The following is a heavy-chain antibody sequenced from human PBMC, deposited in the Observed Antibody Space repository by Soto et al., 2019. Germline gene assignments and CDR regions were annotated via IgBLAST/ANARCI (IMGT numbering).Heavy chain of an antibody. CDR3: TRAAWFPYLSFY. CDR2: ISSSGSTA. J-gene: IGHJ4*02. CDR1: GFTFSRFE. D-gene: IGHD3-10*01. Sequence: GGSMRLCSAASGFTFSRFELHWVRQAPGKGLEWISYISSSGSTAYYASSVEGRFTISRDNANNSVYLQMDSLRAEDTALYYCTRAAWFPYLSFYWGQGALVTVSS. V-gene: IGHV3-48*03.